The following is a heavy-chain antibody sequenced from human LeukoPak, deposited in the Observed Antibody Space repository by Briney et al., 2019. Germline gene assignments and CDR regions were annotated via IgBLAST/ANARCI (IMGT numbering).Heavy chain of an antibody. D-gene: IGHD2-2*01. CDR2: IIPIFGTA. J-gene: IGHJ5*02. Sequence: EASVKVSCKASGGTFSSYAISWVRQAPGQGLEWMGGIIPIFGTANYAQKFQGRVTITADESTSTAYMELSSLRSEDTAVYYCARYCSSTSCYGDWFDPWGQGTLVTVSS. V-gene: IGHV1-69*13. CDR1: GGTFSSYA. CDR3: ARYCSSTSCYGDWFDP.